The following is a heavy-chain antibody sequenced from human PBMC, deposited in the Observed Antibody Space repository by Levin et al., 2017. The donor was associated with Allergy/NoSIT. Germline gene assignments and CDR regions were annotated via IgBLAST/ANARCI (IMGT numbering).Heavy chain of an antibody. V-gene: IGHV3-33*01. D-gene: IGHD3-9*01. CDR3: ARERTYYDILTGYSGADS. CDR1: GFTFSSYG. Sequence: GGSLRLSCAASGFTFSSYGMHWVRQAPGKGLEWVAVIWYDGSKKYYVDSVKGRFTISRDNSKNTLYLQMNSLRAEDTAVYYCARERTYYDILTGYSGADSWGQGTLVTVSS. CDR2: IWYDGSKK. J-gene: IGHJ4*02.